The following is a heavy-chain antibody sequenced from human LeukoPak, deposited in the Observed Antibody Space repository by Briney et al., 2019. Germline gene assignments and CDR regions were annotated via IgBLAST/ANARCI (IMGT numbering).Heavy chain of an antibody. Sequence: EASVEVSCKASGYTFTSYYMHWVRQAPGQGLEWMGIINPSGGSTSYAQKFQGRVTMTRDMSTSTVYMELSSLRSEDTAVYYCARAILLSGYSSSWYDLWGQGTLVTVSS. J-gene: IGHJ5*02. V-gene: IGHV1-46*01. CDR3: ARAILLSGYSSSWYDL. CDR1: GYTFTSYY. CDR2: INPSGGST. D-gene: IGHD6-13*01.